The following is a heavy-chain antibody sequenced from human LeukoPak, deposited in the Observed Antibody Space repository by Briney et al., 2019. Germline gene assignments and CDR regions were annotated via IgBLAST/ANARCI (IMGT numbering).Heavy chain of an antibody. V-gene: IGHV3-74*01. CDR3: ARDLGQYYDTSDNWFDP. CDR1: GFTFSNYW. CDR2: INSDGINT. J-gene: IGHJ5*02. Sequence: GGSLRLSCAASGFTFSNYWMHWVRQAPGKGLVWVSRINSDGINTSYADSVKGRFTISGDNAKNTLNLQMNSLRAEDAAVYYCARDLGQYYDTSDNWFDPWGQGTLVTVSS. D-gene: IGHD3-22*01.